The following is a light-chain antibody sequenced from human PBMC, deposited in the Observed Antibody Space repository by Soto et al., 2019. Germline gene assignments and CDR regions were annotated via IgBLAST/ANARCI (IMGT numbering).Light chain of an antibody. CDR2: LGS. Sequence: EIVMTQSPLSLPATPGEPASISCRFSQSLLHSNGNDFLEWYLQKPGQSPQLLIYLGSNRASGVPDRFSGSGSGTDFTLKISRVEAEDVGVYYCMQALQTPFTFGPGTKVDIK. CDR3: MQALQTPFT. V-gene: IGKV2-28*01. CDR1: QSLLHSNGNDF. J-gene: IGKJ3*01.